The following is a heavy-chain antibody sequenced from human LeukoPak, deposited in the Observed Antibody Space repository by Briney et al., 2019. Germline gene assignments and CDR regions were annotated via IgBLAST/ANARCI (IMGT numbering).Heavy chain of an antibody. CDR3: ARDLGVMVRAFDI. Sequence: PSETLSLTCSVSGGSISSHYWSWIRQPPGKRLEWIGYIYYSGSTSYNPSLKSRVTISVDTSKNQISLKLSSVTAADTAVYYCARDLGVMVRAFDIWGQGTMVTVSS. D-gene: IGHD5-18*01. CDR2: IYYSGST. J-gene: IGHJ3*02. CDR1: GGSISSHY. V-gene: IGHV4-59*11.